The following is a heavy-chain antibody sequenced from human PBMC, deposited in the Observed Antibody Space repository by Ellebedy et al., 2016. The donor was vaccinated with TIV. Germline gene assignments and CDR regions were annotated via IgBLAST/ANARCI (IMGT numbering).Heavy chain of an antibody. CDR2: INHSGST. CDR1: GGSFSGYY. CDR3: ARGVKYTPSYYDILTGYYPYYFDY. D-gene: IGHD3-9*01. V-gene: IGHV4-34*01. Sequence: SQTLSLTXXVYGGSFSGYYWSWLRQPPGKGLEWIGEINHSGSTNYNPSLKSRVTISVDTSKNQFSLKLSSVTAADTAVYYCARGVKYTPSYYDILTGYYPYYFDYWGQGTLVTVSS. J-gene: IGHJ4*02.